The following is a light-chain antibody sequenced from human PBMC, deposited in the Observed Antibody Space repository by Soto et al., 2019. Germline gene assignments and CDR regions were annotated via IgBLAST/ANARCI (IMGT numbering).Light chain of an antibody. CDR1: QSVSTS. J-gene: IGKJ1*01. CDR3: QVRDVWPT. V-gene: IGKV3-11*01. Sequence: EIVLTQSPATLSLSPGERAALSCRASQSVSTSLAWYQHKPGQAPRVMIYDASKKAPGIPARFSGSGSGTDFPLTISSLEPEDFAVYYCQVRDVWPTFGQGTKVEIK. CDR2: DAS.